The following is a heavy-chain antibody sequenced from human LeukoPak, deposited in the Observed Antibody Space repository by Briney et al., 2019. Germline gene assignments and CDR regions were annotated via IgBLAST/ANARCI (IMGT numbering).Heavy chain of an antibody. Sequence: PGGSLRLSCVASGFTFGKYWMSWVRQAPGKGLEWVANIKLDGSEKNYVDSAKGRFTISRDNTKNSLYLQMNSLRVEDTAVFYCARDQYDTWSRRGNFDSWGQGTLVTVSS. CDR3: ARDQYDTWSRRGNFDS. CDR1: GFTFGKYW. V-gene: IGHV3-7*03. D-gene: IGHD3-3*01. J-gene: IGHJ4*02. CDR2: IKLDGSEK.